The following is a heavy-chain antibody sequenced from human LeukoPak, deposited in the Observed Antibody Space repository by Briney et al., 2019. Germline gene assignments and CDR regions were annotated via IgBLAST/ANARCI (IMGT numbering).Heavy chain of an antibody. V-gene: IGHV4-30-4*08. J-gene: IGHJ4*02. D-gene: IGHD3-22*01. CDR2: IYYSGST. CDR1: GGSISSSSYY. Sequence: PSETLSLTCTVSGGSISSSSYYWGWIRQPPGKGLEWIGYIYYSGSTYYNPSLKSRVTISIDTSKNQFSLKLSSVTAADTAVYYCARDQYDSSGYFDYWGQGTLVTVSS. CDR3: ARDQYDSSGYFDY.